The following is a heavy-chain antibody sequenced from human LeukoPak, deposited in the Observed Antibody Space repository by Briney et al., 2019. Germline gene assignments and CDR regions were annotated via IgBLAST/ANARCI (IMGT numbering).Heavy chain of an antibody. CDR1: GFAFSSYN. Sequence: GGSLRLSCAASGFAFSSYNMNWVRQAPGKGLEWISYICSSGSPTHYADSVRGRFTISRDNAKNSLYLQTNSLRDDDTALYYCARRPYSDTSGRLSDVWGQGTTVTVSS. D-gene: IGHD3-22*01. CDR3: ARRPYSDTSGRLSDV. CDR2: ICSSGSPT. J-gene: IGHJ6*02. V-gene: IGHV3-48*02.